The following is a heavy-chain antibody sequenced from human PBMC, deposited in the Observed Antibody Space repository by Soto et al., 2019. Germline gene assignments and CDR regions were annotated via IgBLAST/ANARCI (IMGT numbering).Heavy chain of an antibody. D-gene: IGHD3-3*01. CDR2: FYYSGST. CDR3: ARGRTSDFWSGQAPFEIDY. CDR1: GDSISTNSYS. J-gene: IGHJ4*02. V-gene: IGHV4-39*01. Sequence: SETLSLTCTVSGDSISTNSYSWGWIRQPPGQGLEWIGLFYYSGSTHYNPSLKSRLTVSVDTSKNQFSLKVSSVTAADTAVYYCARGRTSDFWSGQAPFEIDYWGQGTLVTVSS.